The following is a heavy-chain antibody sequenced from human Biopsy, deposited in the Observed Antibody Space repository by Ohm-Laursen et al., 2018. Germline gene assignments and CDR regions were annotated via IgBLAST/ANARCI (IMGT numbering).Heavy chain of an antibody. Sequence: GASVKVSCKTSEYTFTSYEINWVRQATGQGLEWMGWMNPDSGNTGYAQNFQGRVTMTRNTSISTAYMELSSLRSEDTAVYFCARADPPLFYYGSGSSNWFDPWGQGTLATVSS. CDR3: ARADPPLFYYGSGSSNWFDP. V-gene: IGHV1-8*01. CDR1: EYTFTSYE. J-gene: IGHJ5*02. CDR2: MNPDSGNT. D-gene: IGHD3-10*01.